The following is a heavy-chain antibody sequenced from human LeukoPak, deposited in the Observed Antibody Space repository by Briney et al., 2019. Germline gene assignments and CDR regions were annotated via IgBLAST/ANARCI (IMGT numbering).Heavy chain of an antibody. CDR1: GFTFSTYG. Sequence: GRSLRLSCAASGFTFSTYGIHWVRQAPGKGLECVAVKSLDGSNKYYAESVKGRFTISRDNSKNTLYLQMNSLRAEDTAVYYCAKDIQFEGDTSGAFDMWGQGTMVTVSS. D-gene: IGHD3-16*01. V-gene: IGHV3-30*18. CDR2: KSLDGSNK. J-gene: IGHJ3*02. CDR3: AKDIQFEGDTSGAFDM.